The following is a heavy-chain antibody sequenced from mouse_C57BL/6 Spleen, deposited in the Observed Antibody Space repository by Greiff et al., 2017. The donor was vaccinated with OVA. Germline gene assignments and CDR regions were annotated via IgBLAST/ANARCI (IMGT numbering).Heavy chain of an antibody. CDR3: ARAFYYDYAY. CDR1: GYSITSGYY. J-gene: IGHJ3*01. D-gene: IGHD2-4*01. CDR2: ISYDGSN. V-gene: IGHV3-6*01. Sequence: EVQLVESGPGLVKPSQSLSLTCSVTGYSITSGYYWNWIRQFPGNKLEWMGYISYDGSNNYNPSLKNRISITRDTSKNQFFLKLNTVTTEDTATYYCARAFYYDYAYWGQGTLVTVSA.